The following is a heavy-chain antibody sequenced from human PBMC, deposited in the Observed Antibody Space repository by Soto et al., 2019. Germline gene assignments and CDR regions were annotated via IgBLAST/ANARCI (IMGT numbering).Heavy chain of an antibody. Sequence: QVQLVQSGAEVKKPGASVKVSCKASGYTFSNYGINWVRQAPGQGLEWMGWISAYNGNTNYAQKFQGRVTMTTDTSTSTAYMELRSLRSADTAVYYCARMSFWSRTILTYSESGQIWGQGTMVTVSS. D-gene: IGHD3-22*01. CDR1: GYTFSNYG. J-gene: IGHJ3*02. CDR2: ISAYNGNT. CDR3: ARMSFWSRTILTYSESGQI. V-gene: IGHV1-18*01.